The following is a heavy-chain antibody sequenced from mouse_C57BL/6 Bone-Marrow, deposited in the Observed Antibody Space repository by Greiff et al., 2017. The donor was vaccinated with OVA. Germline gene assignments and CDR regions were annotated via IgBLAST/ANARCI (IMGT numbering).Heavy chain of an antibody. CDR2: IYPGSGST. CDR1: GYTFTSYW. V-gene: IGHV1-55*01. CDR3: ARDGITTVVGYAMDY. J-gene: IGHJ4*01. D-gene: IGHD1-1*01. Sequence: QVQLQQPGAELVKPGASVKMSCKASGYTFTSYWITWVKQRPGQGLEWIGDIYPGSGSTNYNEKFKSKATLTVDTSSSTAYMQLSSLTSEDSAVYYCARDGITTVVGYAMDYWGQGTSVTVSS.